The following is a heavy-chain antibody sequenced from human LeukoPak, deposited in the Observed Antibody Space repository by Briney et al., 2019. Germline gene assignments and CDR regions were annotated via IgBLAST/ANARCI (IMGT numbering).Heavy chain of an antibody. CDR1: GGSISSGNW. D-gene: IGHD2-21*02. CDR3: ARGGREDCGGDCYSYTYFDY. J-gene: IGHJ4*02. V-gene: IGHV4-4*02. Sequence: PSKTLSLTCAVSGGSISSGNWWSWVRQPPGKGLEWIGEIYHSGSTNYNPSLQSRVTISVDRSKNQFSLKLTSVTAADTAVYYCARGGREDCGGDCYSYTYFDYWGQGTLVTVSS. CDR2: IYHSGST.